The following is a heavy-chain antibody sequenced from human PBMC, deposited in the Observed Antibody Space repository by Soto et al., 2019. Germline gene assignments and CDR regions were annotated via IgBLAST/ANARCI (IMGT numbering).Heavy chain of an antibody. CDR2: INPTSEYT. CDR3: ARQVHTGYSSX. J-gene: IGHJ4*02. D-gene: IGHD2-15*01. CDR1: GYTFTSYD. V-gene: IGHV1-8*01. Sequence: ASLKVSCNASGYTFTSYDINWVRQAPGQGLEWVGWINPTSEYTAHAQKFQGRVTLTREISTDTAYMELSSLTSEDTAVYFCARQVHTGYSSXWGPGTQVTVSX.